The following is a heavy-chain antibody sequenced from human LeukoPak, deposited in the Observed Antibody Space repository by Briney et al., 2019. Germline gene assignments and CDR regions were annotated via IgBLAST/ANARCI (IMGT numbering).Heavy chain of an antibody. CDR2: IKLDGSEK. CDR1: GFTFGKYW. CDR3: AKDGGLWISAHWGDS. Sequence: GGSLRLSCVASGFTFGKYWMGWVRQAPGKGLEWVANIKLDGSEKNYVDSVKGRFAISRDNTKNSLYLQMNSLRAEDTAVYYCAKDGGLWISAHWGDSWGRGTLVTVSS. V-gene: IGHV3-7*03. J-gene: IGHJ4*02. D-gene: IGHD2-2*03.